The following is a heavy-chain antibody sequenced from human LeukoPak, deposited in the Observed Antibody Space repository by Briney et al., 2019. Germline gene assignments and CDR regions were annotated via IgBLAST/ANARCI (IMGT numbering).Heavy chain of an antibody. CDR1: GYTFTAYA. J-gene: IGHJ3*02. CDR3: ARDSALRFLEGPTPSDAFDI. V-gene: IGHV1-3*01. CDR2: INGVNGNT. Sequence: ASVKVSCKASGYTFTAYAMHWVRQAPGQRLEWMGWINGVNGNTKYSQKFQGRVTFTRDTSASTAYMELSSLTSEDTAVYYCARDSALRFLEGPTPSDAFDIWGQGTMVTVSS. D-gene: IGHD3-3*01.